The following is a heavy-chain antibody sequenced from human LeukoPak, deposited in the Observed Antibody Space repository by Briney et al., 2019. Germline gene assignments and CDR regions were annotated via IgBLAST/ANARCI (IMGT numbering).Heavy chain of an antibody. CDR1: GFTFSSSW. V-gene: IGHV3-7*01. Sequence: GGSLRLSCAASGFTFSSSWMSWVRQVPGKGLEWVANIKQDGSEKYYVDSVKGRFTISRDNAKNSLYLQMNSLRAEDTAVYYCTSEGSRALGAFDIWGQGTMVTVSS. D-gene: IGHD2-2*01. CDR2: IKQDGSEK. CDR3: TSEGSRALGAFDI. J-gene: IGHJ3*02.